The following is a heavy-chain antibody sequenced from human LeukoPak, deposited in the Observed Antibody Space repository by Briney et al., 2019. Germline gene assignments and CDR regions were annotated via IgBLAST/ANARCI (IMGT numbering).Heavy chain of an antibody. Sequence: ASVKVSCKASGGTFSSYAISWVRQAPGQGLEWMGGIIPIFGTANYAQKFQGRVTITTDESTSTAYMELSSLRSEDTAVYYCARGGDIYGGNTGLFDYWGQGTLVTVSS. CDR2: IIPIFGTA. CDR1: GGTFSSYA. CDR3: ARGGDIYGGNTGLFDY. J-gene: IGHJ4*02. D-gene: IGHD4-23*01. V-gene: IGHV1-69*05.